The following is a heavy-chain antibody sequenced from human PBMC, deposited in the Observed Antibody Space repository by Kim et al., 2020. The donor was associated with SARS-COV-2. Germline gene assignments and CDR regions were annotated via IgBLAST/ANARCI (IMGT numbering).Heavy chain of an antibody. Sequence: DAVKGRFTISRENSKNTLYLQMNSLRADDTAVYYCAKDRYGGTYYRVLDYWGQGTLVTVSS. V-gene: IGHV3-23*01. J-gene: IGHJ4*02. D-gene: IGHD1-26*01. CDR3: AKDRYGGTYYRVLDY.